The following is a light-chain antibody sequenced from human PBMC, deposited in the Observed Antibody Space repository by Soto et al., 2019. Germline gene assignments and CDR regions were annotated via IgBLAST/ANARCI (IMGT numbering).Light chain of an antibody. CDR3: QHYNNLPPFT. CDR1: EDIRTS. J-gene: IGKJ3*01. Sequence: DIQMTQSPSSLSASVGARVSITCQASEDIRTSLSWFQHKPGRAPKLLIYGASYLETGVPSRFRGSGSGTDFTLTISSLQPEDTATYYCQHYNNLPPFTFGPGTMVDTK. CDR2: GAS. V-gene: IGKV1-33*01.